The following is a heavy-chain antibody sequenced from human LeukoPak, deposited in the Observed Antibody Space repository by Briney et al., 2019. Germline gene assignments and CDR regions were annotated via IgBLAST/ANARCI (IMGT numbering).Heavy chain of an antibody. CDR1: GYSFTSYW. V-gene: IGHV5-51*01. CDR3: ARLDGVVGATPGGWLVNAFDI. CDR2: IYPGDSDT. Sequence: PGESLKISCKGSGYSFTSYWIGWVRQMPGKGLEWMGIIYPGDSDTRYSPSFQGQVTISADKSISTAYLQWSSLKASDTAMYYCARLDGVVGATPGGWLVNAFDIWGQGTMVTVSS. J-gene: IGHJ3*02. D-gene: IGHD1-26*01.